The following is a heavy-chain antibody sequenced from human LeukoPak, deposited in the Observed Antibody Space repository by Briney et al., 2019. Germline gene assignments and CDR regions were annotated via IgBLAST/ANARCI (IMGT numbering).Heavy chain of an antibody. CDR3: ARDAGTVTIYFDC. V-gene: IGHV3-30-3*01. CDR1: GFTFSSYA. J-gene: IGHJ4*02. Sequence: PGKSLRLSCAASGFTFSSYAMHWVRQAPGKGLEWVAVISYDGSNKYYADSVKGRFTISRDNSKNTLYLQMNSLRAEDTAVYYCARDAGTVTIYFDCWGQGTLVTVSS. CDR2: ISYDGSNK. D-gene: IGHD4-17*01.